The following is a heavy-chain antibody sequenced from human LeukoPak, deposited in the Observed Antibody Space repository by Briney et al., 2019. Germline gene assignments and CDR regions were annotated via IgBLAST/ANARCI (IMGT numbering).Heavy chain of an antibody. V-gene: IGHV3-7*01. CDR2: IKQDESEK. CDR1: GFTFDDYG. Sequence: GGSLRLSCAASGFTFDDYGMSWVRQAPGKGLEWVANIKQDESEKYYVGSVKGRFTISRDNAKNSLYLQMNSLRAEDTAVYYCARAGLYNSGWGTYGMDVWGQGTTVTVSS. J-gene: IGHJ6*02. D-gene: IGHD6-19*01. CDR3: ARAGLYNSGWGTYGMDV.